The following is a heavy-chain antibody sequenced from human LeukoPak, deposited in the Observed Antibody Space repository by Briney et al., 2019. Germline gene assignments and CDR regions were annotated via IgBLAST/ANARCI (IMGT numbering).Heavy chain of an antibody. CDR2: IRYDGSNK. J-gene: IGHJ4*02. Sequence: GGSLRLSCTASGFTFSNAWMNWVRQAPGKGWEGVAFIRYDGSNKYYADSVKGRFTISRDNSKNTLYLQMNSLRAEDTAVYYCAKVYYYDSSGYPTYYFDYWGQGTLVTVSS. D-gene: IGHD3-22*01. CDR3: AKVYYYDSSGYPTYYFDY. V-gene: IGHV3-30*02. CDR1: GFTFSNAW.